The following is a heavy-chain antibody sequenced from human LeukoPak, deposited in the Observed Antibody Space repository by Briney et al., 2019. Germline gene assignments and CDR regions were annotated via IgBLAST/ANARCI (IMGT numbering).Heavy chain of an antibody. CDR1: GFSFDTHW. Sequence: GGSLRLSCEASGFSFDTHWMNWVRQFPGGGLEWMANIKPDGSAEYYLDSVKGRFSISRDNVKNLVYLQLNSLRTEDTAVYYCSGRSGFSSIYWGQGTLVTVSS. J-gene: IGHJ4*02. CDR2: IKPDGSAE. CDR3: SGRSGFSSIY. V-gene: IGHV3-7*01. D-gene: IGHD2-2*01.